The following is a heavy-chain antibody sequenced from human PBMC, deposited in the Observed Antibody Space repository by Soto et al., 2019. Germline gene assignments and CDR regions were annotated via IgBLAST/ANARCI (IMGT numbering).Heavy chain of an antibody. D-gene: IGHD3-10*01. CDR1: GFSVSSNY. Sequence: EVQLVESGGGLVQPGGSLRLSCEASGFSVSSNYMYWVRQAPGKGLECVSVIYSGGSTDHADSVKDRFTISRDNSKNTLYLQMNSLRAEDTAVYYCARRHYYGSDWGQGPLVTVSS. CDR2: IYSGGST. V-gene: IGHV3-66*04. CDR3: ARRHYYGSD. J-gene: IGHJ4*02.